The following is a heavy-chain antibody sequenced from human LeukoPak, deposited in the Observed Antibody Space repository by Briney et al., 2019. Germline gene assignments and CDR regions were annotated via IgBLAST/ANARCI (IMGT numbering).Heavy chain of an antibody. V-gene: IGHV3-7*01. Sequence: GGSLRLSCAASGFTFSSYWMSWVRQAPGKGLEWVANIKQDGSEKYYVDSVKGRFTISRDNAKNSLYLQMNSLRAEDTAVYYCARGERYSYGPYYFDYWGQGTLVTVSS. J-gene: IGHJ4*02. CDR1: GFTFSSYW. CDR2: IKQDGSEK. D-gene: IGHD5-18*01. CDR3: ARGERYSYGPYYFDY.